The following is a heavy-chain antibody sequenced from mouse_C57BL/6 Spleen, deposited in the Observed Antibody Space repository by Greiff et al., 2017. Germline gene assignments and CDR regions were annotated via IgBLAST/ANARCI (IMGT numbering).Heavy chain of an antibody. CDR3: ARPLRRGYAMDY. Sequence: DVKLVESGGGLVKPGGSLKLSCAASGFTFSDYGMHWVRQAPEKGLEWVAYISSGSSTIYYADTVKGRFTISRDNAKNTLFLRMTSLRSEDTAMYYCARPLRRGYAMDYWGQGTSVTVSS. V-gene: IGHV5-17*01. CDR2: ISSGSSTI. CDR1: GFTFSDYG. J-gene: IGHJ4*01. D-gene: IGHD2-12*01.